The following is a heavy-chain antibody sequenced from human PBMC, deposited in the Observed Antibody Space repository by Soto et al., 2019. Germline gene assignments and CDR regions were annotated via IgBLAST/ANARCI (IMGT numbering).Heavy chain of an antibody. CDR3: AKGGYYTAYYYYYMDV. V-gene: IGHV3-9*01. Sequence: ESGGGLVQPGRSLRLSCAASGFTFDDYAMHWVRQAPGKGLEWVSGISWNSGSIGYADSVKGRFTISRDNAKNSLYLQMNSLRAEDTALYYCAKGGYYTAYYYYYMDVWGKGTTVTVSS. J-gene: IGHJ6*03. D-gene: IGHD3-3*01. CDR1: GFTFDDYA. CDR2: ISWNSGSI.